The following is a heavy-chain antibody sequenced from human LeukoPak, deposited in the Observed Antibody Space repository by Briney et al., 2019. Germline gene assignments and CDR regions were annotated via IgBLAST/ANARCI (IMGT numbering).Heavy chain of an antibody. V-gene: IGHV4-39*01. CDR1: GGSISSSSSY. CDR2: IYYSGST. J-gene: IGHJ5*02. D-gene: IGHD3-22*01. Sequence: KTSETLSLTCTVSGGSISSSSSYWGWIRQPPGKGLEWVGSIYYSGSTYYNPSLRSRVTISVDTSKNQLSLRLSSVTAADTAVFYCAKSHYYHSSGAGGFGSWGQGTLVTVSS. CDR3: AKSHYYHSSGAGGFGS.